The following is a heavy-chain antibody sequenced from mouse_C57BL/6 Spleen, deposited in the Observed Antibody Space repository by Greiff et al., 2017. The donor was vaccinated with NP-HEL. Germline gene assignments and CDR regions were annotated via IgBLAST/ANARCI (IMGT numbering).Heavy chain of an antibody. CDR1: GFTSTDYY. D-gene: IGHD1-1*01. CDR2: ISNKANGYTT. J-gene: IGHJ2*01. CDR3: ARYCSSYGFYFDY. Sequence: EVKLMESGGGLVQPGGSLSLSCAASGFTSTDYYMSWVRQPPGKALEWLGFISNKANGYTTEYSASVKGQFTISRDNSQSILYLQMNALRAADSATYYCARYCSSYGFYFDYWGQGTTLTVSS. V-gene: IGHV7-3*01.